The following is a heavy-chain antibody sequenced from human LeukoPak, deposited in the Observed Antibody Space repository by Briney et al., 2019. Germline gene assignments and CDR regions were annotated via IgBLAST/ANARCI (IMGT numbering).Heavy chain of an antibody. CDR1: GFTVNSKY. CDR2: MYSSGPT. D-gene: IGHD6-13*01. V-gene: IGHV3-53*01. J-gene: IGHJ4*02. CDR3: ASKGLSSWLEY. Sequence: GGSLRLSCAASGFTVNSKYMTWVRQAPGKGLEWVSLMYSSGPTYYADSVKGRFTISTDNSKNTLYLQMNSLRAEDTAIYYCASKGLSSWLEYWGQGTLVTVSS.